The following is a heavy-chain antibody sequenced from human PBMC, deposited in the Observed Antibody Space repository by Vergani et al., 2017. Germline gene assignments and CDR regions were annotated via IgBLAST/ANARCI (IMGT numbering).Heavy chain of an antibody. Sequence: EVQLVESGGGLIHPGGSLRLSCEGSGFSFSGYWMHWVRQSPEKGLVWVSRIKSDGSITNYADSVKGRFTISRDNAKKPLYLEMNRLRGVYTDLYYCVIVRCNGSCFMSNWFYSWGQGTLVTVSS. D-gene: IGHD2-8*01. CDR1: GFSFSGYW. V-gene: IGHV3-74*01. CDR2: IKSDGSIT. CDR3: VIVRCNGSCFMSNWFYS. J-gene: IGHJ5*01.